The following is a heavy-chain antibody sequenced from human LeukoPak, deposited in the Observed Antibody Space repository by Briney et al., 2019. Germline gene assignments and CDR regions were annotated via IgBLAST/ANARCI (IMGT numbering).Heavy chain of an antibody. V-gene: IGHV1-69*06. CDR2: IIPIFGTA. CDR3: ASGPWRDGYNYYYYGMDV. J-gene: IGHJ6*02. Sequence: GASVKVSCKASRGTFSSYAISWVRQAPGQGLEWMGGIIPIFGTANYAQKFQGRVTITADKSTSTAYMELSSLRSEDTAVYYCASGPWRDGYNYYYYGMDVWGQGTTVTVSS. CDR1: RGTFSSYA. D-gene: IGHD5-24*01.